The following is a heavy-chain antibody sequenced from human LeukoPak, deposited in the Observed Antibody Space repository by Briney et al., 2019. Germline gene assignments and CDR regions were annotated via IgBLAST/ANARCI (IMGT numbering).Heavy chain of an antibody. V-gene: IGHV1-46*01. J-gene: IGHJ4*02. CDR2: INPSGGST. CDR3: ARDQDTAMTRLPDDY. D-gene: IGHD5-18*01. CDR1: GYTFTSYY. Sequence: ALVKVSCKASGYTFTSYYMHWVRQAPGQGLEWMGIINPSGGSTSYAQKFQGRVTMTRDTSTSTVYMELSSLRSEDTAVYYCARDQDTAMTRLPDDYWGQGTLVTVSS.